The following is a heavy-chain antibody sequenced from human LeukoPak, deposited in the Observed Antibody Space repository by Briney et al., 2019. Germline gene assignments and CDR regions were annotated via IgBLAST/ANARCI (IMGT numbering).Heavy chain of an antibody. V-gene: IGHV3-53*01. CDR3: TSLFQNSDY. CDR2: IYSGGST. D-gene: IGHD2-21*01. CDR1: GFTVSSNY. J-gene: IGHJ4*02. Sequence: PGGSLGLSCAASGFTVSSNYMSWVRQAPGKGLEWVSVIYSGGSTYYADSVKGRFTISRDNSKNTLYLQMNSLRAEDTAVYYCTSLFQNSDYWGQGTLVTVSS.